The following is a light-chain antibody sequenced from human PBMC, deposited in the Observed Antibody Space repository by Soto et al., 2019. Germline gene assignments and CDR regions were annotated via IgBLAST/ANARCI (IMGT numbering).Light chain of an antibody. CDR3: SSYTRSSTDV. V-gene: IGLV2-14*01. Sequence: QSVLTQPASVSGSPGQSITISCTGTSSDVGGYNYVSWYQQHPGKAPKFLIYEVSNRPSGVSNRFSGSKSGNTASLTISGLQAEDEADYYCSSYTRSSTDVFGTGTKVTVL. CDR2: EVS. CDR1: SSDVGGYNY. J-gene: IGLJ1*01.